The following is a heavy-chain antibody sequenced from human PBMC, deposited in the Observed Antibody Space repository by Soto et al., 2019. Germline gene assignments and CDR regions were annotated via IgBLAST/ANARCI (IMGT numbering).Heavy chain of an antibody. Sequence: QVQLVQSGAEVKKPGSSVKVSCKASAGTFSRYTISWVRQAPGQGLEWMGRIIPILGIANYAQKFQGRVTITADKSTSTAYMELSSLRSEDTAVYYCASDGRTMVRGYGYWGQGILVTVSS. D-gene: IGHD3-10*01. CDR3: ASDGRTMVRGYGY. J-gene: IGHJ4*02. CDR1: AGTFSRYT. CDR2: IIPILGIA. V-gene: IGHV1-69*02.